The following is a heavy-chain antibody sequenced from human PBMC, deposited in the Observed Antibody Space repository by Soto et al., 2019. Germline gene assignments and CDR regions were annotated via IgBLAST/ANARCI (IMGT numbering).Heavy chain of an antibody. D-gene: IGHD3-22*01. Sequence: SGPTLVNPTQTLTLTCTFSGFSLSTSGMCVSWIRQPPEKALEWLARIDWDDDKYYSTSLKTRLTISKDTSKNQVVLTMTNMDPVDTATYYCARIRTYYYDSSGYPNYYYYGMDVWGQGTTVTVSS. CDR1: GFSLSTSGMC. V-gene: IGHV2-70*11. J-gene: IGHJ6*02. CDR2: IDWDDDK. CDR3: ARIRTYYYDSSGYPNYYYYGMDV.